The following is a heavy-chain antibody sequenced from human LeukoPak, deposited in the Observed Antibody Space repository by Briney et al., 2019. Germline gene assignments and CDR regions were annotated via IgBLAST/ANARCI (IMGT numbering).Heavy chain of an antibody. CDR3: ARGYCSSTSCQYYFDY. D-gene: IGHD2-2*01. Sequence: ASVKVSCKTSGYTFSSYAIHWARQAPGHRLEWMGWINAGNANTKYSQKFRGRVTITRDTSASTAYMELSSLRSEDTAVYYCARGYCSSTSCQYYFDYWGQGTLVTVSS. CDR2: INAGNANT. J-gene: IGHJ4*02. V-gene: IGHV1-3*01. CDR1: GYTFSSYA.